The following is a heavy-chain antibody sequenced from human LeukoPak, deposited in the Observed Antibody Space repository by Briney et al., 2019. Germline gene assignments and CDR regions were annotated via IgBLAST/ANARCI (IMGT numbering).Heavy chain of an antibody. CDR3: ARAGLERFLEWLLVEAFDI. Sequence: GGSLRLFRSAPGFTFSSYSMHWVRQAPGKGPGWGSYISSSGSTIYYADSVKGRFTISRDNAKNSLYLQMNSLRAEDTAVYYCARAGLERFLEWLLVEAFDIWGQGTMVTVSS. J-gene: IGHJ3*02. D-gene: IGHD3-3*01. CDR1: GFTFSSYS. V-gene: IGHV3-48*01. CDR2: ISSSGSTI.